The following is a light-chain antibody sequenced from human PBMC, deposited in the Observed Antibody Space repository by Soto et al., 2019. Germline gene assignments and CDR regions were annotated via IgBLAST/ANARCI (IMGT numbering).Light chain of an antibody. V-gene: IGLV1-40*01. CDR1: RFNIGGGYD. CDR3: QSYDSSVTTYV. J-gene: IGLJ1*01. Sequence: QSVLTQPPSVSGAPGQRVTISCTGSRFNIGGGYDVHWYQQLPGRAPKLLISGSTNRPSGIPDRFSGSKSGTSAPLAIAGLQAEDEADYYCQSYDSSVTTYVFGRGTKLTVL. CDR2: GST.